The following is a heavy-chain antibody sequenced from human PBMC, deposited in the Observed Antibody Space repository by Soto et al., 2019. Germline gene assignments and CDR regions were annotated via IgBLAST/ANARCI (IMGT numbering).Heavy chain of an antibody. Sequence: ASVKVSCKASGYTFTSYDINWLRQSTGQGLEWMGWMNPNSGNTGYAQKFQGRVTMTRNTSISTAYMELSSLRSEDTAVYYCARVTVRGVIIRVYYYGMDVWGQGTTVTSP. D-gene: IGHD3-10*01. CDR3: ARVTVRGVIIRVYYYGMDV. V-gene: IGHV1-8*01. CDR1: GYTFTSYD. CDR2: MNPNSGNT. J-gene: IGHJ6*02.